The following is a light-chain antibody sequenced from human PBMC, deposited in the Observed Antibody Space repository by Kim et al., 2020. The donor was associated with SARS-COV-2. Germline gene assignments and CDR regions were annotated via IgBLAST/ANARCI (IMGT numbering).Light chain of an antibody. J-gene: IGKJ2*01. CDR3: HQYNDWPPGDT. CDR2: GAS. CDR1: QSVGTN. V-gene: IGKV3-15*01. Sequence: EIVMTQPPGTLPVSPGERATLSCRASQSVGTNLAWYQHKPGQPPRLRIYGASTRAPGVPGRFSGPGSGTDFTLTVSSLQSEDFAVYYCHQYNDWPPGDTFGQGTKLEI.